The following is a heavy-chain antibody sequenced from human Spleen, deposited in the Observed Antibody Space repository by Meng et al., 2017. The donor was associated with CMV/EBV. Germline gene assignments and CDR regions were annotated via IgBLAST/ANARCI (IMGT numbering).Heavy chain of an antibody. CDR3: AKDSSRTSIYDFDY. Sequence: GYGFTFNIHSMKWVRRAPGKGLEWVSGISNSGGNTYYADSVKGRFTISRDNSKDTLYLQMNNLRAEDTALYYCAKDSSRTSIYDFDYWGQGTLVTVSS. V-gene: IGHV3-23*01. J-gene: IGHJ4*02. D-gene: IGHD6-13*01. CDR1: GFTFNIHS. CDR2: ISNSGGNT.